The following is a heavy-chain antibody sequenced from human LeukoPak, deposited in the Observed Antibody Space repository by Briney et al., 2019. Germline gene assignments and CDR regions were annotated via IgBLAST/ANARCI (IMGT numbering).Heavy chain of an antibody. CDR2: IYYSGNT. CDR1: GYSISSGYY. V-gene: IGHV4-38-2*02. J-gene: IGHJ4*02. D-gene: IGHD6-6*01. Sequence: SETLSLTCTVSGYSISSGYYWGWIRQPPGKGLEWIGSIYYSGNTYYNPSLKSRVTISVDTSKNQFSLKLNSVTAADTAVYYCASSYRASIAESYFDYWGQGTLVTVSS. CDR3: ASSYRASIAESYFDY.